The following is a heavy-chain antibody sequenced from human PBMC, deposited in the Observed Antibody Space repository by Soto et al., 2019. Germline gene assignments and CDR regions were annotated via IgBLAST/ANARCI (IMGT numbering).Heavy chain of an antibody. V-gene: IGHV4-59*01. CDR2: IYYSGST. CDR1: GASISVYS. J-gene: IGHJ4*02. D-gene: IGHD6-19*01. Sequence: PTETLSLTCTVSGASISVYSWSWIRQPPGKGLEWIGYIYYSGSTNYNPSLKSRVAVSVDTSKNQFSLKLSSVTAADTAVYYCARSTDISGWRFDYWGQGTLVNVSS. CDR3: ARSTDISGWRFDY.